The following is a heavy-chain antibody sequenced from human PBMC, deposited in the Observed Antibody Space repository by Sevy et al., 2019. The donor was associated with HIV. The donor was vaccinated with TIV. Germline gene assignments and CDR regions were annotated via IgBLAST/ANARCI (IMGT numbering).Heavy chain of an antibody. CDR1: GFTFSIYA. Sequence: GGSLRLSCAASGFTFSIYAMHWVRQAPDKGLEWVAVISYDGGVKYFADSVKGRVTISRDNSKNTLYLQKNSLRPEDTAVYYCARDLPSAVINPFYYYGLDVWGQGTTVTVSS. CDR3: ARDLPSAVINPFYYYGLDV. V-gene: IGHV3-30*04. D-gene: IGHD3-22*01. J-gene: IGHJ6*02. CDR2: ISYDGGVK.